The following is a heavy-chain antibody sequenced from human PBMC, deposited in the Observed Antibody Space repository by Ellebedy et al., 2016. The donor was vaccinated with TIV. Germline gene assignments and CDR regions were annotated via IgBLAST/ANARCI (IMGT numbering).Heavy chain of an antibody. CDR2: ISGGGSST. V-gene: IGHV3-23*01. J-gene: IGHJ5*02. CDR1: GFAFSTYP. D-gene: IGHD6-13*01. CDR3: AKHALAAGDGNWFDP. Sequence: GGSLRLSCAASGFAFSTYPMSWVRQAPGKGLEWVSSISGGGSSTHYADSVKGRFTISRDNSKNTLYLQMNSLRAEETAVYYCAKHALAAGDGNWFDPWGQGTLVTVSS.